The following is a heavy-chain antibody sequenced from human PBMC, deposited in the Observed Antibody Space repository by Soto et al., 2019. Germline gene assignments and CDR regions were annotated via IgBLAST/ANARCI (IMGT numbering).Heavy chain of an antibody. V-gene: IGHV1-46*01. CDR2: INPSGGST. Sequence: VASVKVSCKASGYTFTSYYMHWVRQAPGQGLEWMGIINPSGGSTSYAQKFQGRVTMTRDTSTSTVYMELSSLRSEDTAVYYCAREDIVVVVAATREGYFDYWGQGTLVTVSS. D-gene: IGHD2-15*01. CDR3: AREDIVVVVAATREGYFDY. CDR1: GYTFTSYY. J-gene: IGHJ4*02.